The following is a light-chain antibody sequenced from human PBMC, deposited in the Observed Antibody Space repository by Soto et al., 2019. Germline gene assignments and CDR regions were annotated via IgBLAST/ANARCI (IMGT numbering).Light chain of an antibody. CDR1: QGISNY. CDR2: AAS. Sequence: DIQLTQFPSAMSASVGDRVTITCRASQGISNYLAWYQQKPGKVPKRLIYAASSLQSGLPSRFSGGGTVTEFTLTISSLQPEDFATYYCLQHKTYPWTFGQGTKVEIK. J-gene: IGKJ1*01. CDR3: LQHKTYPWT. V-gene: IGKV1-17*03.